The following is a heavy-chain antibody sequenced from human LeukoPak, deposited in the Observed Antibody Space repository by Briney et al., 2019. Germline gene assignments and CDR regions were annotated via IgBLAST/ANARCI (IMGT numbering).Heavy chain of an antibody. Sequence: PGGSLRLSCEAFGFTFSYSAMNWVRQDPGKGLEWVSAIGSTGASTYYADSVKGRFTISRDNSKNTLYLQMNSLRAEDTAVYYCARQYGGFDYWGQGTLVTVSS. J-gene: IGHJ4*02. CDR3: ARQYGGFDY. V-gene: IGHV3-23*01. D-gene: IGHD4-23*01. CDR1: GFTFSYSA. CDR2: IGSTGAST.